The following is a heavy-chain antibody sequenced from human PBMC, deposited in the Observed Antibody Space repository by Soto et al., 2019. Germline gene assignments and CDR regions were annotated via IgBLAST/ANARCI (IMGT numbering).Heavy chain of an antibody. J-gene: IGHJ6*02. CDR1: GYTFTSYA. V-gene: IGHV1-3*01. CDR3: ARDFLSSSWYQYYYGMDV. Sequence: ASVKVSCKASGYTFTSYAMHWVRQAPGQRLEWMGWINAGNGSTKYSQKFQGRVTITRDTSASTAYMELSSLRSEDTAVYYCARDFLSSSWYQYYYGMDVWGQGTTVTVSS. D-gene: IGHD6-13*01. CDR2: INAGNGST.